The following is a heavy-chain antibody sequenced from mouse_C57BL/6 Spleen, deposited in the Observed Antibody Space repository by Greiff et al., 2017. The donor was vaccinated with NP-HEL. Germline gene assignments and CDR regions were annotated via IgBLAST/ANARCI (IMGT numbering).Heavy chain of an antibody. CDR1: GYTFTSYW. V-gene: IGHV1-50*01. Sequence: VQLQQPGAELVKPGASVKLSCKASGYTFTSYWMQWVKQRPGQGLEWIGEIDPSDSYTNYNQKFKGKATLTVDTSSSTAYMQLSSLTSEDSAVYYCANYGSRRHWYFDVWGTGTTVTVSS. D-gene: IGHD1-1*01. CDR3: ANYGSRRHWYFDV. CDR2: IDPSDSYT. J-gene: IGHJ1*03.